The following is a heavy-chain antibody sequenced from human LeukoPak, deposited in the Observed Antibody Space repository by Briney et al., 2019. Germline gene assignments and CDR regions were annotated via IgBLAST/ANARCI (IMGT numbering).Heavy chain of an antibody. D-gene: IGHD5-12*01. J-gene: IGHJ4*02. CDR2: ISSSSSYI. V-gene: IGHV3-21*01. CDR1: GFTFSSYS. Sequence: TGGSLRLSCAASGFTFSSYSMNWVRQAPGKGLEWVSSISSSSSYIYYADSVKGRFTISRDNAKNSLYLQMNSLRAEDTAVYYCARDSGYDWYFDYWGQGTLVTVSS. CDR3: ARDSGYDWYFDY.